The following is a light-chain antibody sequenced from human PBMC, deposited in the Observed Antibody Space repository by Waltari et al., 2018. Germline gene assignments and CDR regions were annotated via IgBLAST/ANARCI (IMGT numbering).Light chain of an antibody. V-gene: IGKV3-20*01. J-gene: IGKJ4*01. CDR1: QIVSSSH. CDR3: QQYVGSPLFT. CDR2: DAS. Sequence: EIVLKQSPGTLYLSPGEGATLSCRASQIVSSSHLAWYQQKPGQAPRLLIYDASSRATGIPDRFSGSGSGTDFTLTISRLEPEDFAVYYCQQYVGSPLFTFGGGTKVEI.